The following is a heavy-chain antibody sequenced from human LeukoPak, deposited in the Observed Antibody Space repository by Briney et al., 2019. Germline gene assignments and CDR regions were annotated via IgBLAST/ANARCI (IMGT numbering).Heavy chain of an antibody. D-gene: IGHD3-10*01. CDR1: GFTFSSYA. J-gene: IGHJ5*02. CDR3: AKDPRRSYWFDP. CDR2: ISGSGGST. Sequence: GGSLRPSCAASGFTFSSYAMSWVRQAPGKGLEWVSAISGSGGSTYYADSVKGRFTISRDNSKNTLYLQMNSLRAEDTAVYYCAKDPRRSYWFDPWGQGTLVTVSS. V-gene: IGHV3-23*01.